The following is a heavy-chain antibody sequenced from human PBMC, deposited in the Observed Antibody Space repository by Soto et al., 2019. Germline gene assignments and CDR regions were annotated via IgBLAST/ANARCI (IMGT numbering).Heavy chain of an antibody. CDR1: GGSISSYY. Sequence: QVQLQESGPGLVKPSETLSLMCTVSGGSISSYYWSWIRQPPGKGLEWIGYIYYSGSTNYNPSLKGRGTISVDTSKNQFSLKLGSVTAADTAVYYCARERRDGYKHYFDYWGQGTLVTVSS. J-gene: IGHJ4*02. V-gene: IGHV4-59*01. CDR2: IYYSGST. D-gene: IGHD5-12*01. CDR3: ARERRDGYKHYFDY.